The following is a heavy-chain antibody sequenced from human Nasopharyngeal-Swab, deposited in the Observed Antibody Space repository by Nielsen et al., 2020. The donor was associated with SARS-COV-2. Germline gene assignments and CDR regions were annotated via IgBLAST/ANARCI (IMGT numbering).Heavy chain of an antibody. CDR2: ISGSGGST. D-gene: IGHD3-22*01. J-gene: IGHJ4*02. CDR3: AKDLSLVVITTPNY. V-gene: IGHV3-23*01. Sequence: GESLKISCAASGFTFSSYATSWVRQAPGKGLEWVSAISGSGGSTYYADSVKGRFTISRDNSKNTLYLQMNSLRAEDTAVYYCAKDLSLVVITTPNYWGQGTLVTVSS. CDR1: GFTFSSYA.